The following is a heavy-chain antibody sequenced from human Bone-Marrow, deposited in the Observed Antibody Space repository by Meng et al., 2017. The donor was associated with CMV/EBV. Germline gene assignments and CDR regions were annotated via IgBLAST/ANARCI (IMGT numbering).Heavy chain of an antibody. CDR2: INHSGST. V-gene: IGHV4-34*01. CDR3: ARGDYVWGSYRYGGFWFDP. D-gene: IGHD3-16*02. J-gene: IGHJ5*02. Sequence: SFSGYYWSWIPQPPGKGLEWIGKINHSGSTNYNPSLKSRVTISVDTSKNQFSLKLSSVTAADTAVYYCARGDYVWGSYRYGGFWFDPWGQGTLVTVSS. CDR1: SFSGYY.